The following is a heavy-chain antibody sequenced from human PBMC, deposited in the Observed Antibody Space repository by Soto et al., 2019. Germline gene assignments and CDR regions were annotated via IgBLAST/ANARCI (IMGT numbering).Heavy chain of an antibody. CDR1: GFNFGSCA. V-gene: IGHV1-58*02. D-gene: IGHD3-3*01. Sequence: GASVKVSCKASGFNFGSCAIRWVRQARGHRLEWIGWIVVGTGNTNYAQKFQERVTITRDMSISTAYMELSSLRSEDTAVYYCARSYDFARYNWFDPWGQGTLVTVSS. CDR3: ARSYDFARYNWFDP. J-gene: IGHJ5*02. CDR2: IVVGTGNT.